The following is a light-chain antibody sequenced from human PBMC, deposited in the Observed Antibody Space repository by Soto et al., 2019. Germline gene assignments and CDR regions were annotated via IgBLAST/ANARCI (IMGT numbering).Light chain of an antibody. CDR3: CSYAGSYTWL. CDR1: NSDVGGYVH. V-gene: IGLV2-11*01. CDR2: EVS. Sequence: QSALTQPRSVSGSPGQSVTISCTGTNSDVGGYVHVSWYQQHPGKAPKLMIHEVSKRPSGVPDRFSGSKSGNTASLTISGLQSGDEAEYYCCSYAGSYTWLFGGGTKLTVL. J-gene: IGLJ2*01.